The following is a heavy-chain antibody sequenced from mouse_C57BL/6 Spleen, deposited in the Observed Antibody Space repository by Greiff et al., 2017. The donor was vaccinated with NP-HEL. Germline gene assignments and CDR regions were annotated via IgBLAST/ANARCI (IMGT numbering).Heavy chain of an antibody. V-gene: IGHV14-1*01. CDR3: TEWLLWGYFDY. CDR1: GFNIKDYY. J-gene: IGHJ2*01. CDR2: IDPEDGDT. Sequence: VQLQQSGAELVRPGASVKLSCTASGFNIKDYYMHWVKQRPEQGLEWIGRIDPEDGDTEYAPKFQGKATMTADTSSNTAYLQLSSLTSEDTAGYYCTEWLLWGYFDYWGQGTTLTVSS. D-gene: IGHD2-3*01.